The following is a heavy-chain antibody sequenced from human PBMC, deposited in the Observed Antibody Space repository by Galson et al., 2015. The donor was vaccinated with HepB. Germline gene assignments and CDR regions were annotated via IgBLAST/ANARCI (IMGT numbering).Heavy chain of an antibody. CDR1: GFTFSNYW. Sequence: SLRLSCAASGFTFSNYWMYWVRQAPGKGLVWVSRINSDGSSTTYADSVKGRFTISRDNAKNTLYLQMNSLRAEDTAVYYCARLALYDYDILTGSDYWGQGTLVIVSS. D-gene: IGHD3-9*01. J-gene: IGHJ4*02. CDR3: ARLALYDYDILTGSDY. CDR2: INSDGSST. V-gene: IGHV3-74*03.